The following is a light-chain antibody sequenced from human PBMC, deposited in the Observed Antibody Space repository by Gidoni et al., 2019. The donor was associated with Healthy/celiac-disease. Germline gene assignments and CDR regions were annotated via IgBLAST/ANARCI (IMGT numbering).Light chain of an antibody. CDR1: QSVLYSSNNKNY. Sequence: DIVMTQSPDSLAVSLGERATINCKSSQSVLYSSNNKNYLAWYQQKPGQPPKLLIYWASTRDSGVPDRFSGSVSGTDFTLTISSLQAEDVAVYYCQQYYSTLLLTFGGGTKVEIK. V-gene: IGKV4-1*01. CDR2: WAS. J-gene: IGKJ4*01. CDR3: QQYYSTLLLT.